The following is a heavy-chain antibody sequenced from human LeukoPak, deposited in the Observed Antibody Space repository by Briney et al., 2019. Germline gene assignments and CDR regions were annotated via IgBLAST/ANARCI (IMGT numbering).Heavy chain of an antibody. V-gene: IGHV3-74*01. Sequence: GGSLRLSCAASGFTFSSYWMHWVRQAPGKGLVWVSRINTDGSSTSYADSVKGRFTISRDNAKNTLYLQMNSLRAEDTAVYYCARDTAIVGAPTYRDYWGQGTLVTVS. CDR3: ARDTAIVGAPTYRDY. D-gene: IGHD1-26*01. CDR2: INTDGSST. CDR1: GFTFSSYW. J-gene: IGHJ4*02.